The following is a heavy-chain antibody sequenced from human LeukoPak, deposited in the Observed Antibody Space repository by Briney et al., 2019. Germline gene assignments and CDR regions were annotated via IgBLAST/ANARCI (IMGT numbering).Heavy chain of an antibody. CDR2: ISSDGSST. J-gene: IGHJ4*02. CDR3: ARDQRVTGRPDIDY. CDR1: GFTFRNHW. V-gene: IGHV3-74*03. Sequence: GGSLRLSCAASGFTFRNHWVHWVRQTAGKGLVWVSRISSDGSSTTYADSVKGRFTISRDNAKNTLYLQMNNLRAEDTAMYYRARDQRVTGRPDIDYWGQGTLVIVSS. D-gene: IGHD6-6*01.